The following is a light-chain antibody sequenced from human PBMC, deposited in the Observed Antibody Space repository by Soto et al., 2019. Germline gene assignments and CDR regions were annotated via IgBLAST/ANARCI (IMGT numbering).Light chain of an antibody. CDR3: QQSGNSPLT. CDR1: QSVSSSY. Sequence: EIVMTQSPATLSLSPGERSTLSFMSSQSVSSSYLAWYQQKPGQAPRLLIYGASSRATGIPDRFSGSGSGTDFTLTISRLEPEDFAVYFCQQSGNSPLTFGQGTRLEIK. V-gene: IGKV3-20*01. J-gene: IGKJ5*01. CDR2: GAS.